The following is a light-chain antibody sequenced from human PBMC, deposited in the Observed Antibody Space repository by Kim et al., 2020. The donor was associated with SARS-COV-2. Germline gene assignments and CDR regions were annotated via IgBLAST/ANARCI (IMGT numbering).Light chain of an antibody. V-gene: IGLV1-40*01. CDR1: SSNIGTRYD. CDR2: GNT. Sequence: QRVTISCTGSSSNIGTRYDVHWYQQLPGRAPTLLIYGNTNRPSGVPDRFSGSKSGTSASLAITDLQAEDEADYYCQSFDSSLTAWVFGGGTKLTVL. CDR3: QSFDSSLTAWV. J-gene: IGLJ2*01.